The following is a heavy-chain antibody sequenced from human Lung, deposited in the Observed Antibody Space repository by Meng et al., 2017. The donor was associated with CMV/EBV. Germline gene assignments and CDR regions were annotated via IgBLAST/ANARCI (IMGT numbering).Heavy chain of an antibody. CDR3: ARGVAAALFYY. J-gene: IGHJ4*02. V-gene: IGHV3-53*01. CDR2: IYSTGNT. CDR1: GFTVSSDY. Sequence: LSLTCAASGFTVSSDYMSWVRQAPGKGLEWVSVIYSTGNTYYADSVKGRFTISRDNPKNTLYLQMNSLRAEDTAVYYCARGVAAALFYYWGQGTLVTVSS. D-gene: IGHD2-15*01.